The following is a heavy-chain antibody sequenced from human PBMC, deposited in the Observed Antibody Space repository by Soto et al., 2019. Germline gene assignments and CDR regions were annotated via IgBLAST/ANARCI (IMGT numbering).Heavy chain of an antibody. J-gene: IGHJ6*03. CDR3: ARLGGSGSYYNDYYYYMDV. Sequence: SETLSLTCTVSGGSISSYCWSWIRQPPGKGLEWIGYIYYSGSTNYNPSLKSRVTISVDTSKNQFSLKLSSVTAADTAVYYCARLGGSGSYYNDYYYYMDVWGKGTTVTVSS. CDR1: GGSISSYC. D-gene: IGHD3-10*01. V-gene: IGHV4-59*01. CDR2: IYYSGST.